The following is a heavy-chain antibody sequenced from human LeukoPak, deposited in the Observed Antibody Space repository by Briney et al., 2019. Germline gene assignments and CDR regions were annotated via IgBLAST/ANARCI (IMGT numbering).Heavy chain of an antibody. D-gene: IGHD2-21*02. CDR1: GYTFTNYW. CDR3: ARHGLGVTGPYNWFDP. V-gene: IGHV5-51*01. CDR2: IYPGDSDT. J-gene: IGHJ5*02. Sequence: GESLKISCKASGYTFTNYWIGWVRQMPGKGLEWMGIIYPGDSDTRYSPSFQGQVTISADKSISTAYLQWSSLKASDSATYYCARHGLGVTGPYNWFDPWGQGTLVTVSS.